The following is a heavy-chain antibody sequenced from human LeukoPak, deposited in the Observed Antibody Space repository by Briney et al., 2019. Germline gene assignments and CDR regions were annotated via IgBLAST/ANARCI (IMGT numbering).Heavy chain of an antibody. Sequence: GGSLRLSCAASGFTFSSYAMTWVRQGPGKGLEWISYISGSGTTINYADSVKGRFTISRDNAKNSLYLQMNSLRAEDTAVYYCARGLRWYDFDYWGQGTLVTVSS. D-gene: IGHD4-23*01. J-gene: IGHJ4*02. V-gene: IGHV3-48*03. CDR1: GFTFSSYA. CDR2: ISGSGTTI. CDR3: ARGLRWYDFDY.